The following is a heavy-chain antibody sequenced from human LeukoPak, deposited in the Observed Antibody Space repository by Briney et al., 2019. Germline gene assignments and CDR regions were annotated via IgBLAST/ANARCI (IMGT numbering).Heavy chain of an antibody. CDR2: IRYDGSNK. D-gene: IGHD3-16*02. CDR3: AKDSYYDYVWGSYRYTNQFDY. V-gene: IGHV3-30*02. Sequence: PGGSLRLSCAASGFTFSSYGTHWVRQAPGKGLEWVAFIRYDGSNKYYADSVKGRFTISRDNSKNTLYLQMNSLRAEDTAVYYCAKDSYYDYVWGSYRYTNQFDYWGQGTLVTVSS. CDR1: GFTFSSYG. J-gene: IGHJ4*02.